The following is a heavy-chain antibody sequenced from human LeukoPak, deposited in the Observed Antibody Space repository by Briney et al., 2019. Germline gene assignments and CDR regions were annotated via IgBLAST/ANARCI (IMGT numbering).Heavy chain of an antibody. CDR2: ISSNSRYI. Sequence: GGSLRLSCAASGFTFSSYSTNWVRQAPGKGLEWVSSISSNSRYIYYADSLKGRFTISRDNAKNSLFLQMNSLRAEDTAVYYCARDPWIEDDAFDIWGQGTMVTVSS. D-gene: IGHD2-2*03. CDR1: GFTFSSYS. V-gene: IGHV3-21*01. J-gene: IGHJ3*02. CDR3: ARDPWIEDDAFDI.